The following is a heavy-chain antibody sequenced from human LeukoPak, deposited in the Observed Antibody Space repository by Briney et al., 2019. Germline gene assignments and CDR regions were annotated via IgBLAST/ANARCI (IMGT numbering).Heavy chain of an antibody. Sequence: GGSLRLSCATSGFIFSSYEMNWVRQAPGKGLEWISYISNSGGTIYYADSVKGRFTISRDSANSSLYLQMNSLRAEDTAVYYCTRDLFYYENFWGQGTLVTVSS. CDR2: ISNSGGTI. CDR3: TRDLFYYENF. CDR1: GFIFSSYE. D-gene: IGHD3-22*01. V-gene: IGHV3-48*03. J-gene: IGHJ4*02.